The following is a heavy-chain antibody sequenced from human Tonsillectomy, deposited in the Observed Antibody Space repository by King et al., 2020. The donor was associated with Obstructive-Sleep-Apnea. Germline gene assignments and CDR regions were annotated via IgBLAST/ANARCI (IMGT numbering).Heavy chain of an antibody. D-gene: IGHD3-22*01. CDR1: GFTFSSYG. V-gene: IGHV3-48*04. J-gene: IGHJ4*02. CDR2: ISSSSSTI. CDR3: ARTLPLRDDSSGYYGVGLDY. Sequence: VQLVESGGGLVQPGGSLRLSCAASGFTFSSYGMNWVRQAPGKGLEWVSYISSSSSTIYYADSVKGRFTISRDNAKNSLYLQMNSLRAEDTAVYYFARTLPLRDDSSGYYGVGLDYWGQGSLVTVSS.